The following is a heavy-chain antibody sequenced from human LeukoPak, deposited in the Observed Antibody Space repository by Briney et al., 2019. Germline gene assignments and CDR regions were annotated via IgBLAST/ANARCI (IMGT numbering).Heavy chain of an antibody. CDR2: IYYSGST. Sequence: SETLSLTCTVSGGSISSSSYYWGWIRQPPGKGLEWIGSIYYSGSTYYNPSLKSRVTKSVDTSKNQFSLKLSSVTAADTAVYYCARALDGYHHVDYWGQGTLVTVSS. J-gene: IGHJ4*02. D-gene: IGHD5-24*01. V-gene: IGHV4-39*07. CDR1: GGSISSSSYY. CDR3: ARALDGYHHVDY.